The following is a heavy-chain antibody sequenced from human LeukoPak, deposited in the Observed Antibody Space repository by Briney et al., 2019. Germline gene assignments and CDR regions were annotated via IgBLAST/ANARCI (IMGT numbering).Heavy chain of an antibody. CDR1: GFTFSSYW. CDR2: ISGTGGTT. J-gene: IGHJ4*02. V-gene: IGHV3-23*01. CDR3: ARRWSFDY. Sequence: GGSLRLSCAASGFTFSSYWTSWVRQAPGKGLEWVSAISGTGGTTYYADSVKGRFTISRDNSKNTLYLQMNSLRVEDMAVYYCARRWSFDYWGQGTLVTVSS. D-gene: IGHD6-13*01.